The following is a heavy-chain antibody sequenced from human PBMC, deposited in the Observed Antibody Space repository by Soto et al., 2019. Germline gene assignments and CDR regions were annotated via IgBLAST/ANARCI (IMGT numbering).Heavy chain of an antibody. CDR3: ARLLYYYDSSGWRGMDV. CDR1: GFTFSSYG. CDR2: IWYDGNKK. J-gene: IGHJ6*02. V-gene: IGHV3-33*01. D-gene: IGHD3-22*01. Sequence: QVQLVESGGGVVQPGRSLRLSCAASGFTFSSYGMHWVHQAPGKGLEWVALIWYDGNKKYYADSVKGRFTISRDNSKNTLHLQMNSLRAEDTAVYYCARLLYYYDSSGWRGMDVWGQGTTVTVSS.